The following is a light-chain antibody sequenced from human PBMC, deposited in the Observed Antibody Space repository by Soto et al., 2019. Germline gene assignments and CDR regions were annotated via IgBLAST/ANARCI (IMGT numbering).Light chain of an antibody. CDR1: QSVSSSY. Sequence: EIVLTQAPGTLSLSPGERSTLSCRASQSVSSSYLAWYQEKPGQPPRXXIYGASSRATGIPDRFSGSGSGTDLTITISRLEPEDFEVFDGQHYDSLPITFGQGTRLEIK. V-gene: IGKV3-20*01. CDR3: QHYDSLPIT. J-gene: IGKJ5*01. CDR2: GAS.